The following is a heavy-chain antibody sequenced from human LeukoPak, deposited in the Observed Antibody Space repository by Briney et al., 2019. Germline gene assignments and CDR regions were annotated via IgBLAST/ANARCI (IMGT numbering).Heavy chain of an antibody. D-gene: IGHD5-18*01. CDR1: GGSISSSSYY. CDR2: IYYSGST. J-gene: IGHJ5*02. CDR3: ARQPYSYGYRKAKNWFDP. V-gene: IGHV4-39*01. Sequence: PSETLSLTCTVSGGSISSSSYYWGWIRQPPGKGLEWIGSIYYSGSTYYNPSLKSRVTISVDTSKNQFSLKLSSVTAADTAVYYCARQPYSYGYRKAKNWFDPWGQGTLVTVSS.